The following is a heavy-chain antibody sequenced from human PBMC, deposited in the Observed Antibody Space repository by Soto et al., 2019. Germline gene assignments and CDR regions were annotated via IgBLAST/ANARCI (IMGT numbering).Heavy chain of an antibody. CDR2: IDPKSGGT. D-gene: IGHD3-10*01. CDR1: AYTFTDYY. J-gene: IGHJ5*02. V-gene: IGHV1-2*04. Sequence: ASVKVSCKASAYTFTDYYIHWVRQAPGQGLEWMGWIDPKSGGTNYAQKFQGWVTMTRDTSITTAYLELSRLTSDDTAVYYCAGDLYYYGSGSYYKPFDPWGQG. CDR3: AGDLYYYGSGSYYKPFDP.